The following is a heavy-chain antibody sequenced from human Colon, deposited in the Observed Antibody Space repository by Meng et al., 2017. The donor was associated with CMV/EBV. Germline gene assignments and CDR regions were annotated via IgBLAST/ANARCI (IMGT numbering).Heavy chain of an antibody. CDR2: VNWNSAAI. CDR1: GFIFDDFA. J-gene: IGHJ4*02. V-gene: IGHV3-9*01. D-gene: IGHD1-14*01. Sequence: SLMLSCASSGFIFDDFAMHWIRQAPGKGLEWVATVNWNSAAIHYAGSVKCRFTISRDNAKNSLSLQMNSLSPEDTALYYCVKAKTTTQSNYFGDWGQGTLVTVSS. CDR3: VKAKTTTQSNYFGD.